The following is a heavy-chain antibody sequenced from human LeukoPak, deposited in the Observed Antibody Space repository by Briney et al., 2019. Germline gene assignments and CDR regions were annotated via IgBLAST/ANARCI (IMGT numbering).Heavy chain of an antibody. CDR3: ASMYSSSWPFDY. V-gene: IGHV3-23*01. CDR2: ISGSGGST. D-gene: IGHD6-13*01. CDR1: GFTFSSYA. Sequence: GGSLRLSCAASGFTFSSYAMSWVRQAPGKGLEWVSAISGSGGSTYYADSVKGRFTISRDNAKNSLYLQMNSLRAEDTAVYYCASMYSSSWPFDYWGQGTLVTVSS. J-gene: IGHJ4*02.